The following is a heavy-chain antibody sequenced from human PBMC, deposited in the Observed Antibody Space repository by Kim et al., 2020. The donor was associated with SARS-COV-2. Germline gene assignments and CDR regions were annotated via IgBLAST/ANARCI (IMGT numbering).Heavy chain of an antibody. CDR1: GFTFSTYD. CDR3: AKNPREGACAI. CDR2: ITRSSATT. Sequence: GGSLRLSCAASGFTFSTYDMDWVRQAPGKGLEWLSAITRSSATTYYADSVKGRFTTSRDNAKNSLHLQMNSLRDEDTAVYYCAKNPREGACAIWGQGTLVTVSS. D-gene: IGHD1-26*01. J-gene: IGHJ3*02. V-gene: IGHV3-48*02.